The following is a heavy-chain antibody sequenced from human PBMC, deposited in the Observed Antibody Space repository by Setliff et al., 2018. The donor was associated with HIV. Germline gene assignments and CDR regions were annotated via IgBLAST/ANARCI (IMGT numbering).Heavy chain of an antibody. J-gene: IGHJ5*02. CDR2: ISSRSSTI. CDR1: GFTFSSYS. Sequence: PGGSLRLSCAASGFTFSSYSMNWVRQAPGKGLERVSYISSRSSTIYYADSVKGRFTISRDNAKNSLYLQMNSLRAEDTAVYYCARGTLTEAGSAGRWFDPWGQGTLVTSPQ. D-gene: IGHD6-19*01. CDR3: ARGTLTEAGSAGRWFDP. V-gene: IGHV3-48*01.